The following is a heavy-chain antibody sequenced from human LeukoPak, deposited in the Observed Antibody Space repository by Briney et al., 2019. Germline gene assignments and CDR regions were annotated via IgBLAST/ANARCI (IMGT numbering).Heavy chain of an antibody. CDR3: AKVSWELGIYYDILTGYLDY. CDR1: GFTFTSYT. D-gene: IGHD3-9*01. CDR2: ISGSGGTT. J-gene: IGHJ4*02. V-gene: IGHV3-23*01. Sequence: GASLRLSCAASGFTFTSYTMSWVRQAPGKGLEWVSAISGSGGTTYYADSVKGRFTISRDNSKNMLYLQMNSLRAEDTAVYYCAKVSWELGIYYDILTGYLDYWGQGTLVTVSS.